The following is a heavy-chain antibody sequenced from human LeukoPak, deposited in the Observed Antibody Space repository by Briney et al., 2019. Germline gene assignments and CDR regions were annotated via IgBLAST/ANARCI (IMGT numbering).Heavy chain of an antibody. CDR2: INHSGST. Sequence: SETLSLTCAVYGGSFSGYYWSWIRQPPGKGLEWIGEINHSGSTNYNPSLKSRVTISVDTSKKQFSLKLSSVTAADTAVYYCARVQAGTAAGTTIDYWGQGTLVTVSS. CDR1: GGSFSGYY. CDR3: ARVQAGTAAGTTIDY. J-gene: IGHJ4*02. D-gene: IGHD6-13*01. V-gene: IGHV4-34*01.